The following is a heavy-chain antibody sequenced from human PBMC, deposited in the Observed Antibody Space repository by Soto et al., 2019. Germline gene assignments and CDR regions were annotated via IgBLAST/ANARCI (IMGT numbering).Heavy chain of an antibody. J-gene: IGHJ6*02. D-gene: IGHD2-15*01. CDR1: GDTRTDFS. V-gene: IGHV1-3*01. CDR3: ATSEGDCGGGSCYNYFYYYGMDV. Sequence: ASVKVSRKASGDTRTDFSMHWVRQAPGQRPEWMGWLSVGNGDTKYSQKFQGRVTITRDTSARTAYMELSNLRSEDTAVYYCATSEGDCGGGSCYNYFYYYGMDVWGQGTTVTVSS. CDR2: LSVGNGDT.